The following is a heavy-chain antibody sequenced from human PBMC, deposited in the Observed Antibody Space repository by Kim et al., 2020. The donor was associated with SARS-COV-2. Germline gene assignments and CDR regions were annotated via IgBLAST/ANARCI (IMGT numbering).Heavy chain of an antibody. J-gene: IGHJ6*02. Sequence: YADSVKGRFTISRDNAKNTLYLQMNSLRAEDTAVYYCARLLWFGEDGMDVWGQGTTVTVSS. CDR3: ARLLWFGEDGMDV. V-gene: IGHV3-74*01. D-gene: IGHD3-10*01.